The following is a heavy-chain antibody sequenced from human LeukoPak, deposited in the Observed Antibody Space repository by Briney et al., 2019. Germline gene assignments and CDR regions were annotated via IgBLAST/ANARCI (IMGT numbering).Heavy chain of an antibody. CDR3: ARDSRAAWLDP. J-gene: IGHJ5*02. D-gene: IGHD2-15*01. V-gene: IGHV1-18*04. CDR2: MNTNNGNT. Sequence: ASVKVSCKASGYTFTNYDITWVRQAPGQGLEWMGGMNTNNGNTNYAQRLQGRITMTTDTSMNTAYMELRSLKSDDTAVYYCARDSRAAWLDPWGQGTLVTVSS. CDR1: GYTFTNYD.